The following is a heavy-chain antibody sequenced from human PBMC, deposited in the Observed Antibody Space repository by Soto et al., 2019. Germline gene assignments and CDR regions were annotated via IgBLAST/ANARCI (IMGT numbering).Heavy chain of an antibody. V-gene: IGHV1-2*04. CDR3: ARERSRRAAAGKYTWFDP. D-gene: IGHD6-13*01. Sequence: ASVKVSCKASGYTFTGYYMHWVRQAPGQGLEWMGWINPNSGGTNYAQKFQGWVTMTRDTSISTAYMELSRLRSDDTAVYYCARERSRRAAAGKYTWFDPWGQGTLVTVSS. J-gene: IGHJ5*02. CDR1: GYTFTGYY. CDR2: INPNSGGT.